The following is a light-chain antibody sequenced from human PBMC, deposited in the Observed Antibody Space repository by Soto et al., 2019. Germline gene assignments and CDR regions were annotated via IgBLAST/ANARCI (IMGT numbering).Light chain of an antibody. CDR3: MQAQQTPRT. CDR1: QSLLRNNGRNY. V-gene: IGKV2-28*01. Sequence: DLVMTQSPLSLSVSPGEPASISCTSSQSLLRNNGRNYLDWYVQKPGQSPQLLIYLGSTRASGVPDRFRGIGSGADFTLIISRVEAADVGVYFCMQAQQTPRTFGGGTKVEIK. CDR2: LGS. J-gene: IGKJ4*01.